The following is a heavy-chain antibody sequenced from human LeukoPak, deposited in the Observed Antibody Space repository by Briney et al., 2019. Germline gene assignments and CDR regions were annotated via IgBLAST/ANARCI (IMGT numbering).Heavy chain of an antibody. CDR1: RIIFSNYN. V-gene: IGHV3-23*01. J-gene: IGHJ4*02. Sequence: GGSLRLSCAASRIIFSNYNMSWVRQAPGKGLECVAIISGDGGTTYSADSVKGRFTISRDNSQNTVYLQMTSLRADDTAVYYCANSHKGAPGVPWGQGTLVTVSS. CDR3: ANSHKGAPGVP. D-gene: IGHD7-27*01. CDR2: ISGDGGTT.